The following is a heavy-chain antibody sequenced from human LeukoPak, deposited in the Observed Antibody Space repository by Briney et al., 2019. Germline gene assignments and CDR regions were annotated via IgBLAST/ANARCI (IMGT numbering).Heavy chain of an antibody. D-gene: IGHD6-19*01. CDR1: GFTFSSCW. CDR3: ARDLYGYSSGWYFDY. V-gene: IGHV3-7*01. CDR2: IKQDGSEK. J-gene: IGHJ4*02. Sequence: AGGSLRLSCAASGFTFSSCWMSWVRQAPGKGLEWVANIKQDGSEKYYVDSVKGRFTISRDNAKNSLYLQMNSLRAEDTAVYYCARDLYGYSSGWYFDYWGQGTLVTVSS.